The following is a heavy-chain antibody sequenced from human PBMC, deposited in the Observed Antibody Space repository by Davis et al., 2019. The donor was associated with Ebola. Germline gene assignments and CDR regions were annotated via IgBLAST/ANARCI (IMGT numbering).Heavy chain of an antibody. V-gene: IGHV4-59*01. CDR1: GDSISNYY. Sequence: GSLRLSCTVSGDSISNYYWSWIRQPPGKGLEWIGYIYYSGSTNYNPSLKSRLTISVDTSKNQFSLKLSSVTAADTAVYYCARVGGLGTSYLEAFDIWGQGTIVTVSS. D-gene: IGHD2/OR15-2a*01. CDR3: ARVGGLGTSYLEAFDI. J-gene: IGHJ3*02. CDR2: IYYSGST.